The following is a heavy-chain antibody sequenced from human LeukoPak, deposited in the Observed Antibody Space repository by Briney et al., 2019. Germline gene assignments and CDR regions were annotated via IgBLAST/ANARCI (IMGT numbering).Heavy chain of an antibody. D-gene: IGHD3-22*01. Sequence: GGSLRLSCTASGLHFSSYVMSWVRQAPGKGLAWVSTISGTGGSTFFEDSVKGRFTLSSDHSKSTMYLQMNSLRSEGTATNDCSPPRCDSSGYYYVYWGQGTLVTVSS. CDR1: GLHFSSYV. V-gene: IGHV3-23*01. CDR2: ISGTGGST. CDR3: SPPRCDSSGYYYVY. J-gene: IGHJ4*02.